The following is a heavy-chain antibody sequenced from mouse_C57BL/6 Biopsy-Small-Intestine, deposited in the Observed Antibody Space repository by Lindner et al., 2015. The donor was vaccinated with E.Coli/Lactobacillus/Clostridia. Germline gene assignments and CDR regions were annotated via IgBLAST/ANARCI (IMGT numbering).Heavy chain of an antibody. D-gene: IGHD3-1*01. V-gene: IGHV1-34*02. CDR1: GYTFTDYH. J-gene: IGHJ2*01. CDR2: IYPNNGGT. CDR3: ARTARATGY. Sequence: VQLQESGPELVKPGDSVKMSCKASGYTFTDYHMDWVKQSHGKSLEWIGYIYPNNGGTSYNQKFKGKATLTVDKSSSTAYMELHSLTSEDSAVYYCARTARATGYWGQGTTLTVSS.